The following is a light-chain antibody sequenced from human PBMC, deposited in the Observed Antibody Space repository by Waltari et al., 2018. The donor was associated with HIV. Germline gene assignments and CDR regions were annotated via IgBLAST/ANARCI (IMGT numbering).Light chain of an antibody. CDR3: QQRTNWPPYS. Sequence: EIVVTQSPATLSLSPGERATLSCRASQSVGRYLAWYQQKPGQAPRLLIYDASNRATGIPVRFSGSGSGTDFTLTISSLEPEDSALYYCQQRTNWPPYSFGQGTKLEIK. J-gene: IGKJ2*03. CDR1: QSVGRY. V-gene: IGKV3-11*01. CDR2: DAS.